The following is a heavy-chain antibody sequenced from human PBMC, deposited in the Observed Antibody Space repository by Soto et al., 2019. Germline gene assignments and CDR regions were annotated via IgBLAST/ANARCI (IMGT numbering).Heavy chain of an antibody. V-gene: IGHV3-33*01. CDR3: ARGLGIAANWFDP. D-gene: IGHD6-13*01. CDR2: IWYDGSNQ. Sequence: QVQLVESGGGVVQPGRSLRLSCAASGFTFSSYGMHWVRQAPGKGLEWVAVIWYDGSNQYYADSVKGRFTISRDNSKNTLYLQMNSLRAEDTAVYYCARGLGIAANWFDPWGQGTLVTVSS. CDR1: GFTFSSYG. J-gene: IGHJ5*02.